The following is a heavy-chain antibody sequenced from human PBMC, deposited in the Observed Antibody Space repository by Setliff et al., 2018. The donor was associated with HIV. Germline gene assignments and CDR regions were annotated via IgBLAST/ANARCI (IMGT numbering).Heavy chain of an antibody. V-gene: IGHV7-4-1*02. CDR1: GYTFTSYA. Sequence: ASVKVSCKASGYTFTSYAMNWVRQAPGQGLEWMGWINTDTGNPTYAQGFTGRFVFSLDTSVNTAYLQISSLKTEDSAVYYCARGPPSQVDYWGQGTLVTVSS. CDR2: INTDTGNP. J-gene: IGHJ4*02. CDR3: ARGPPSQVDY.